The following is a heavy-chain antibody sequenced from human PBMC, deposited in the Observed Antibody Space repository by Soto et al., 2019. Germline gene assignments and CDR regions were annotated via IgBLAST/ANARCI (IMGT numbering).Heavy chain of an antibody. V-gene: IGHV1-46*03. D-gene: IGHD6-19*01. Sequence: ASVKVPCKASGYTFTSYYMHWVRQAPGQGLEWMGIINPSGGSTSYAQKFQGRVTMTRDTSTSTVYMELSSLRSEDTAVYYCARGIGETWLVVLTDAFDIWGQGPMVTVSS. J-gene: IGHJ3*02. CDR3: ARGIGETWLVVLTDAFDI. CDR2: INPSGGST. CDR1: GYTFTSYY.